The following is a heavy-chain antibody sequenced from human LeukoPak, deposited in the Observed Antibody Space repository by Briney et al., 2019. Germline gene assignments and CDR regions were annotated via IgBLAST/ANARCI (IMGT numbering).Heavy chain of an antibody. CDR3: AKRALTGNYYFDY. CDR1: GFTFSGYA. V-gene: IGHV3-23*01. CDR2: FGTSGGT. J-gene: IGHJ4*02. Sequence: GGSLRLSCAASGFTFSGYAMSWVRQAPGKGLEWVSSFGTSGGTYYADSVRGRFTISRDNSKNTLFLQMNSLRADDTALYYCAKRALTGNYYFDYWGQGTLVTASS.